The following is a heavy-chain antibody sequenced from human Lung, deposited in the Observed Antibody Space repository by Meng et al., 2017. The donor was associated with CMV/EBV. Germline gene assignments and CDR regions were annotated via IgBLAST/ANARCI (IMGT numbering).Heavy chain of an antibody. CDR3: ARDRERGYSYGKSDY. CDR2: SNPGSGST. J-gene: IGHJ4*02. CDR1: GYTFTSYY. D-gene: IGHD5-18*01. Sequence: ASVKVSXKASGYTFTSYYMHWVRQAPGQGLEWMGISNPGSGSTNYSQKFQGRVTMTRDTSTSTVYMELSSLRSEDTAVYYCARDRERGYSYGKSDYWGQGTLVTVSS. V-gene: IGHV1-46*01.